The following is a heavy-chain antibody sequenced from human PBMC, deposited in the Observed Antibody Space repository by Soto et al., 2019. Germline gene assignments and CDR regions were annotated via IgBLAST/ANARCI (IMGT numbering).Heavy chain of an antibody. J-gene: IGHJ6*02. CDR3: AGGQQVLLGTDYYYALDV. CDR1: GGSISSTKC. V-gene: IGHV4-4*02. Sequence: QVQLQESGPGLVKPSGTLSLTCAVSGGSISSTKCWSWGRQPPGKGPVWIGEIYHSGSTNYSPSRKSRVTTSVDKVKNHVALKMRYVTAADTAVYYGAGGQQVLLGTDYYYALDVWGQGTTVTVSS. D-gene: IGHD6-13*01. CDR2: IYHSGST.